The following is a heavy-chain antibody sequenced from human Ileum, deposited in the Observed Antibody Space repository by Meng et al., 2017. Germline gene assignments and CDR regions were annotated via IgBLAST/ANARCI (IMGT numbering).Heavy chain of an antibody. CDR1: GRSISSSDW. J-gene: IGHJ4*02. CDR3: AHIFDS. Sequence: VQLQESGPGLLEPSGALSLTCAVSGRSISSSDWWSWVRQPPGKGLEWIAEMNLGGSPNYNPSLKSRVTMSVDKSNDHLSLQLTSVTAADTAVYYCAHIFDSWGQGTLVTVSS. V-gene: IGHV4-4*02. CDR2: MNLGGSP.